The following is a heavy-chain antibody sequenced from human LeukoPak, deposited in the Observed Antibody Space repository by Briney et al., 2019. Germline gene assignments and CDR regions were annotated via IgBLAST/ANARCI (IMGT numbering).Heavy chain of an antibody. J-gene: IGHJ4*02. CDR2: ISKDGSDK. CDR3: ARDYWWNYDY. V-gene: IGHV3-30*19. Sequence: GNSLRLSCGASGFIFRSYGMHWVRQAPGKGLEWVAVISKDGSDKYYPGSVRGRFTISRDNSKNTIYLQMDSLRAEDTAIYYCARDYWWNYDYWGQGTLVTVSS. CDR1: GFIFRSYG. D-gene: IGHD1-7*01.